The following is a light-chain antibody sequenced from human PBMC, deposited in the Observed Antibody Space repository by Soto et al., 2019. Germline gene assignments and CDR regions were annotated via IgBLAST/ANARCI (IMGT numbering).Light chain of an antibody. V-gene: IGLV1-40*01. CDR1: SSKIGAGYD. CDR2: GNS. J-gene: IGLJ1*01. CDR3: QSYDSSLSGYV. Sequence: QSVLTKPPSVTGAPGERVTLSCTGSSSKIGAGYDVHWYQQLPGTAPKLLIYGNSNRPSGVPDRFSGSKSGTSASLAITGLQAEDEADYYCQSYDSSLSGYVFGTGTKVTVL.